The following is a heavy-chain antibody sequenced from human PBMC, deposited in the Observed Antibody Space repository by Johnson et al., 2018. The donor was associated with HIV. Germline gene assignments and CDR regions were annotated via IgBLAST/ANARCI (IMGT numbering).Heavy chain of an antibody. CDR2: ISTITNTV. D-gene: IGHD2-15*01. Sequence: QVQLVESGGGLVKPGGSLRLSCAASGFIFSDYYMTWFRQAPGKGLEWVSYISTITNTVFYAGSVKGRFTISRDNAKNSLYLQMTSLRAEDTAVYYCARVGVVGVPNAFDVSGQGTLVTVSS. CDR3: ARVGVVGVPNAFDV. V-gene: IGHV3-11*04. CDR1: GFIFSDYY. J-gene: IGHJ3*01.